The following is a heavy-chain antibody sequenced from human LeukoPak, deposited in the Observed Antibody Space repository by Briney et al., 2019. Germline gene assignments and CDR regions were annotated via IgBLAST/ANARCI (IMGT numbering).Heavy chain of an antibody. CDR3: AKEVSTVYPY. CDR2: ISDNGGST. Sequence: PGGSLRLSCAASGFTFTGYAMSWVRQAPGKGLEWVSTISDNGGSTYYPDSVKGRFTISRDNSKTTLYLQMNSLRAEDTAVYYCAKEVSTVYPYWGQGTLVTVSS. CDR1: GFTFTGYA. V-gene: IGHV3-23*01. J-gene: IGHJ4*02. D-gene: IGHD5-12*01.